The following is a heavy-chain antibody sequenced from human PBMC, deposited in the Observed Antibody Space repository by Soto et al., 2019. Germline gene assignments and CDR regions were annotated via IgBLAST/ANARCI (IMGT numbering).Heavy chain of an antibody. V-gene: IGHV4-39*01. CDR1: GDSINSDNYY. D-gene: IGHD3-9*01. CDR3: ARLEGLATISYYFDY. Sequence: SETLSLTCSVSGDSINSDNYYWGWIRQPPGEGLEWIGSIYYRGNTYYNPSLETRVTISLDKSKSQFSLKLNSVTAADSAVYFCARLEGLATISYYFDYWGQGTLVTVSS. J-gene: IGHJ4*02. CDR2: IYYRGNT.